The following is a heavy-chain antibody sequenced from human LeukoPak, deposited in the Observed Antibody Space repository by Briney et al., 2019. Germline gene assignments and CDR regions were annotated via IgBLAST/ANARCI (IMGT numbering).Heavy chain of an antibody. CDR2: IYYRGST. J-gene: IGHJ3*02. D-gene: IGHD6-13*01. Sequence: PSETLSLTCTVSGGSISSYYWSWIRQPPGKGRDWIGYIYYRGSTNYNPSLKSRVTISLDTSKNQFYLKLSSVTDADTAVYYCARRGVYWYSRSWYYGYPTDAFDIWGQGPMVTVSS. CDR3: ARRGVYWYSRSWYYGYPTDAFDI. V-gene: IGHV4-59*12. CDR1: GGSISSYY.